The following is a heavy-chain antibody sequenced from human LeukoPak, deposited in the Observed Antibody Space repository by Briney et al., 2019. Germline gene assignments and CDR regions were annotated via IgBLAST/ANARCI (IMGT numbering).Heavy chain of an antibody. J-gene: IGHJ6*03. Sequence: SETLSLTCTVSGGSISSSSYYWGWIRQPPGTGLEWIGSIYYSGSTYYNPSLKSRVTISVDTSKNQFSLKLSSVTAADTAVYYCARHYGDQYYYYYMDVWGKGTTVTISS. CDR1: GGSISSSSYY. CDR2: IYYSGST. CDR3: ARHYGDQYYYYYMDV. V-gene: IGHV4-39*01. D-gene: IGHD4-17*01.